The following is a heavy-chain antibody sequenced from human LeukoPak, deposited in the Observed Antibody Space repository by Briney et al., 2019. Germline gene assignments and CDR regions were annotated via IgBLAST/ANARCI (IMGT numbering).Heavy chain of an antibody. V-gene: IGHV4-39*01. CDR1: GGSFSGYY. D-gene: IGHD3-9*01. J-gene: IGHJ4*02. CDR2: IYYSGST. Sequence: SETLSLTCAVYGGSFSGYYWGWIRQPPGKGLEWIGTIYYSGSTYYNPSLKTRVTISVDTSKNQFSLKLSSVTAADTAVYYCARHLHDILTGSDYWGQGTLVTVSS. CDR3: ARHLHDILTGSDY.